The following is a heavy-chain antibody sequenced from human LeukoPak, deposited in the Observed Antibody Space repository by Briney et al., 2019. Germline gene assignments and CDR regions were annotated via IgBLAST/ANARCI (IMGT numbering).Heavy chain of an antibody. Sequence: SETLSLTCAVYGGSFSGYYWSWIRQPPGKGLEWIGEINHSGSTNYNPSLKSRVTISVDTSKNQFSLKLSSVTAADTAVYYCARDGGYYYYYMDVWGKGTTVTVSS. CDR2: INHSGST. CDR3: ARDGGYYYYYMDV. J-gene: IGHJ6*03. V-gene: IGHV4-34*01. CDR1: GGSFSGYY.